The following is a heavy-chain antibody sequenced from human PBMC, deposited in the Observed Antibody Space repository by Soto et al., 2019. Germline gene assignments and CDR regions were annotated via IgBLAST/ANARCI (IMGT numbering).Heavy chain of an antibody. CDR2: IDGSGGIT. V-gene: IGHV3-23*01. Sequence: QLLQSGGGLVQPGGSLTLSCAPPGFTFGTTDMSWVRQAPGEGLEWVSTIDGSGGITYYADSVKGRFTISRDNSRKTVYLQMNSLRGDDTALYYCVKNSGWFKTWGQGALVTVSS. CDR3: VKNSGWFKT. D-gene: IGHD3-10*01. CDR1: GFTFGTTD. J-gene: IGHJ5*02.